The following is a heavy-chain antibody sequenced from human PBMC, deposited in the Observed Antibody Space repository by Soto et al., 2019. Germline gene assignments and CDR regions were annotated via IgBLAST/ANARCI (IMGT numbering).Heavy chain of an antibody. CDR1: GGSVSSGSYY. J-gene: IGHJ6*04. CDR2: IYYSGST. Sequence: SETLSLTCTVSGGSVSSGSYYWSWIRQPPGKGLEWIGYIYYSGSTNYNPSLKSRVTISVDTSKNQFSLKLSSVTAADTAVYYCARIPLNYDFWSGPYFHYYYYGMDVWGKGTTVTVSS. CDR3: ARIPLNYDFWSGPYFHYYYYGMDV. V-gene: IGHV4-61*01. D-gene: IGHD3-3*01.